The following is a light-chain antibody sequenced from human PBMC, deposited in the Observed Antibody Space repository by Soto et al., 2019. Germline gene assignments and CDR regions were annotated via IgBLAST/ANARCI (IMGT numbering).Light chain of an antibody. J-gene: IGLJ1*01. CDR2: EDN. Sequence: QSVLTQPPSVSAAPGQKVTISCSGSSSNIENNYVFWYQQLPGTAPKLLIYEDNKRPSGIPDRFSGSKSGTSATLGITGLQTGDEADYYCGTWDSSLSAGVFGTGTKVTVL. CDR1: SSNIENNY. CDR3: GTWDSSLSAGV. V-gene: IGLV1-51*02.